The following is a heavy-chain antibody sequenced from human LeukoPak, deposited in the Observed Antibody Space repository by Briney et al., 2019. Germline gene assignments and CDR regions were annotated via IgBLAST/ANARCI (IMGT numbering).Heavy chain of an antibody. Sequence: PSETLSLTCTVYGGSISSSSYYWGWLRQPPGRGLEWIGSIYYSGSTYYNPSLKSRVTISVDTSKNQSSLKLSSVTAADTAVYYCASGRTYYDFWSGHNWFDPWGQGTLVTVSS. V-gene: IGHV4-39*01. CDR1: GGSISSSSYY. CDR3: ASGRTYYDFWSGHNWFDP. J-gene: IGHJ5*02. D-gene: IGHD3-3*01. CDR2: IYYSGST.